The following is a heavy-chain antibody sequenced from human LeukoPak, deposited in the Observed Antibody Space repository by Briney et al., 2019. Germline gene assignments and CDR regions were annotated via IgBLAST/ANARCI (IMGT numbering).Heavy chain of an antibody. D-gene: IGHD5-24*01. CDR1: GFTVSSNY. CDR2: IYSGGST. Sequence: GGSLRLSCAASGFTVSSNYMSWVRQAPGKGLEWVSVIYSGGSTYYADSVKGRFTISRDNSKNTLYLQMNSLRAEDTAVYYCARDRGVEGGLEDYWGQGTLVTVSS. CDR3: ARDRGVEGGLEDY. J-gene: IGHJ4*02. V-gene: IGHV3-66*01.